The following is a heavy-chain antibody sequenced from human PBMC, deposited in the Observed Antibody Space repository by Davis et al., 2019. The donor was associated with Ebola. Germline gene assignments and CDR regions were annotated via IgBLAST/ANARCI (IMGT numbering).Heavy chain of an antibody. CDR3: ATRGSSREFDY. CDR2: ISSSSSYI. Sequence: GESLKISCAASGFTFSSYSMNWVRQAPGKGLEWVSSISSSSSYIYYADSVKGRFTISRDNSKNTLYLQMNSLRVEDTAVYYCATRGSSREFDYWGQGTLVSVS. CDR1: GFTFSSYS. V-gene: IGHV3-21*04. J-gene: IGHJ4*02. D-gene: IGHD6-13*01.